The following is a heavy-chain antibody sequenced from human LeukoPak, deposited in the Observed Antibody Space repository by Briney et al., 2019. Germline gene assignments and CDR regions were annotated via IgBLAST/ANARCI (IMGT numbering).Heavy chain of an antibody. CDR2: ISTGAGTT. D-gene: IGHD1-26*01. CDR3: AKPRDSIVGTTTPTRLATLDI. J-gene: IGHJ3*02. CDR1: GLTFSSNS. V-gene: IGHV3-23*01. Sequence: TGGSLRLSCAASGLTFSSNSMSWVRQAPGKGLGWVSAISTGAGTTSSADSVKGRFTISRDNPNNTLYLQMNNLRAEDTAVYYCAKPRDSIVGTTTPTRLATLDIWGQGTMVTVSS.